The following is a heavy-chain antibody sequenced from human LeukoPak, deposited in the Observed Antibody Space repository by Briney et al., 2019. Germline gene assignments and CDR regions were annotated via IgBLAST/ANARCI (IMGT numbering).Heavy chain of an antibody. D-gene: IGHD6-13*01. Sequence: ASVKVSCKASGYTFTSYDINWVRQATGQGLEWMGWMNPNSGNTGYAQKFQGRVTITRNTSISTAYMELSSLRAEDTAVYYCAKDSDSSSWYFDYWGQGTLVTVSS. CDR3: AKDSDSSSWYFDY. CDR1: GYTFTSYD. CDR2: MNPNSGNT. J-gene: IGHJ4*02. V-gene: IGHV1-8*03.